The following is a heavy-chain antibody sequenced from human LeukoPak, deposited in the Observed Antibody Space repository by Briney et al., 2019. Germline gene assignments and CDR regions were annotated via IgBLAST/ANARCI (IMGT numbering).Heavy chain of an antibody. D-gene: IGHD3-10*01. V-gene: IGHV3-30*02. J-gene: IGHJ4*02. CDR2: IRYDGSNK. Sequence: PGGSLRLSCAASGFTFSSYGMHWVRQAPGKGLEWVAFIRYDGSNKYYADSVKGRFTTSRDNSKNTLYLQMNSLRAEDTAVYYCAKDQDGSGSYYPIDYWGQGTLVTVSS. CDR1: GFTFSSYG. CDR3: AKDQDGSGSYYPIDY.